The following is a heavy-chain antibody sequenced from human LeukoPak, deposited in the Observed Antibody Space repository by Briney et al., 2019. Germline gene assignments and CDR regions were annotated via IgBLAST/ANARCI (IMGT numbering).Heavy chain of an antibody. Sequence: GASVKVSCKASGYRFTSYDMHWVQQAPGQGLEWMGIINPSGGSPDYAQKSQGRVTMTTDTSTSTVYMELSSLRSEDTAVYYCARGERSGSFDYWGQGTLVTVSS. D-gene: IGHD1-1*01. J-gene: IGHJ4*02. CDR3: ARGERSGSFDY. V-gene: IGHV1-46*01. CDR2: INPSGGSP. CDR1: GYRFTSYD.